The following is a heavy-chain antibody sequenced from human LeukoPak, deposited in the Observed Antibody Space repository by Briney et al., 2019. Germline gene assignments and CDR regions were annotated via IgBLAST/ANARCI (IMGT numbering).Heavy chain of an antibody. D-gene: IGHD6-13*01. CDR2: IRSKPYGGTT. CDR3: TSGSASGTGSGY. CDR1: GFTFGDYV. Sequence: GGSLRLSCTTYGFTFGDYVVSWVRQAPGKGLEWVGFIRSKPYGGTTEYAASVKGRFTISRNDSKSIAYLQMNSLKTENTAVYYCTSGSASGTGSGYWGQGTLVTVSS. J-gene: IGHJ4*02. V-gene: IGHV3-49*04.